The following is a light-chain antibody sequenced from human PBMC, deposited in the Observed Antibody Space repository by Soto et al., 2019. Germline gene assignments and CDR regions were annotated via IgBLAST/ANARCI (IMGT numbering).Light chain of an antibody. Sequence: QSALTQPASVSEAPGQAITISCAGTSSDVGGYNHVSWYQQHADKAPKLLIHEVSNRPSGVSNRFSGSKSGNTASLTISGLQAEDEADYCCTSYTSISTYVFGTGTKVTVL. CDR2: EVS. V-gene: IGLV2-14*01. J-gene: IGLJ1*01. CDR1: SSDVGGYNH. CDR3: TSYTSISTYV.